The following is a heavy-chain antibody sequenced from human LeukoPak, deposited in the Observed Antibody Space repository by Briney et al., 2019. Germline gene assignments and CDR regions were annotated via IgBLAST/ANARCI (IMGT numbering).Heavy chain of an antibody. V-gene: IGHV3-66*01. CDR2: IYSGGST. J-gene: IGHJ6*02. Sequence: GGSLRLSRAASGFTVSSNYMSWVRRAPGKGLEWVSVIYSGGSTYYADSVKGRFTISRDNSKNTLYLQMNSLRAEDTAVYYCARDPTLDVWGQGTTVTVSS. CDR3: ARDPTLDV. CDR1: GFTVSSNY.